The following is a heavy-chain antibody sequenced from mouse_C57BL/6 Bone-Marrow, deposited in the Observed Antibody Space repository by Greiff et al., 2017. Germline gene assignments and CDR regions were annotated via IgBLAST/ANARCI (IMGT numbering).Heavy chain of an antibody. V-gene: IGHV1-53*01. CDR3: AREGVMFPWFSY. J-gene: IGHJ3*01. D-gene: IGHD2-2*01. CDR2: INPSNGGT. CDR1: GYTFTSYW. Sequence: QVQLQQPGTELVKPGASVKLSCKASGYTFTSYWMHWVKQRPGQGLEWIGNINPSNGGTNYNEKFKSKATLAVDKSSSTAYMQLSSLTSEDSAVYCCAREGVMFPWFSYWGQGTLVTVSA.